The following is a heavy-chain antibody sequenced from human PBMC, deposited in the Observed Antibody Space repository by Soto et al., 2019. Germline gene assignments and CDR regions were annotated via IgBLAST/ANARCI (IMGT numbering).Heavy chain of an antibody. D-gene: IGHD1-1*01. CDR1: GLTFSSYA. Sequence: QVQLVESGGGVVQPGRSLRLSCAASGLTFSSYAMHWVRQAPGKGLEWVAVISYYGSNKYYADSVKGRFTISRDNSKNTLYLQMNSLRAEDTAVYYCARDRLRYNWNDFPYYYYGMDVWGQGTTVTVSS. CDR3: ARDRLRYNWNDFPYYYYGMDV. J-gene: IGHJ6*02. CDR2: ISYYGSNK. V-gene: IGHV3-30-3*01.